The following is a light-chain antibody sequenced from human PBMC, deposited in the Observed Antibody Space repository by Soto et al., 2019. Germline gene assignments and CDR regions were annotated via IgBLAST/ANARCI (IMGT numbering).Light chain of an antibody. V-gene: IGKV1-17*01. CDR2: VAS. CDR1: QGIGND. CDR3: LQHNSYPHT. Sequence: DIQMTQSPSSLSASVGDRVTITCRASQGIGNDLGWYQQKSGKAPKRLIFVASNLQRGVPSRFSGSGSWTEFTLTISSLQPEDFATYYCLQHNSYPHTFGQGTKLEI. J-gene: IGKJ2*01.